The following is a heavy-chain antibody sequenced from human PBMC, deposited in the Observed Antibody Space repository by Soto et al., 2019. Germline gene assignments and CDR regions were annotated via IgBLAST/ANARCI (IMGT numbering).Heavy chain of an antibody. V-gene: IGHV3-23*01. J-gene: IGHJ5*02. D-gene: IGHD4-4*01. CDR2: ISNSGGNT. CDR3: ARDPRNLGLDP. Sequence: PGGSLRLSCAASGFTFSIYAMTWVRQVPGKGLEWVSAISNSGGNTYYADSVKGRFTISRDNAKNTLYLQMNSLRAEDTAVYYCARDPRNLGLDPWGLGTLVTVPQ. CDR1: GFTFSIYA.